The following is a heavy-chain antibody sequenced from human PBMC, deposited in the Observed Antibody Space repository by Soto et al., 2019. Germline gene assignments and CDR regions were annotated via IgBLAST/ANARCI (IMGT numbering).Heavy chain of an antibody. J-gene: IGHJ4*02. CDR2: INDEGNSA. CDR3: VKVLGPSDYLILDY. CDR1: GFTFSNHG. D-gene: IGHD1-26*01. Sequence: PGGSLRLSCAASGFTFSNHGIHWVRQAPGKGLLWVSRINDEGNSADYADSVKGRFTISRKKANNKLFLQMKCLISDDKAVYYCVKVLGPSDYLILDYCGQRALVAFCS. V-gene: IGHV3-74*01.